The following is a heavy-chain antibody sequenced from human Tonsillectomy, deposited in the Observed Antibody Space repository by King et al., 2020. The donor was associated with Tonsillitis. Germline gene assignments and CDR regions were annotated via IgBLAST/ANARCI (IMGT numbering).Heavy chain of an antibody. CDR2: ISDDGSNK. J-gene: IGHJ3*02. CDR1: GFAFSTYG. D-gene: IGHD2-21*02. Sequence: VQLVESGGGVVQPGRSLRLSCAASGFAFSTYGMHWVRQAPGKGLEWVAVISDDGSNKYYADSVKGRFTISRDNSKNTLYLQKNRLRDEDTDVYYCAKDALVSGDLHDAFDIWGQGTMVTVSP. CDR3: AKDALVSGDLHDAFDI. V-gene: IGHV3-30*18.